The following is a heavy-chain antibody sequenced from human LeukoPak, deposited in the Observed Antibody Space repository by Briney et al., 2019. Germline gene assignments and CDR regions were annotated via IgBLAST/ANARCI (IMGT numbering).Heavy chain of an antibody. CDR1: GLTFSSYG. CDR2: ISYDGSNK. V-gene: IGHV3-30*18. CDR3: AKDGYCSGGSCYANYYGMDV. J-gene: IGHJ6*02. Sequence: GGSLRLSCAASGLTFSSYGMHWVRQAPGKGLEWVAVISYDGSNKYYADSVKGRFTISRDNSKNTLYLQMNRLRAEDTAVYYCAKDGYCSGGSCYANYYGMDVWGQGTTVTVSS. D-gene: IGHD2-15*01.